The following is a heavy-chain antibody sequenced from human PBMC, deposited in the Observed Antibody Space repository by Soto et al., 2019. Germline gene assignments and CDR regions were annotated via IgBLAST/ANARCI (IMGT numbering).Heavy chain of an antibody. CDR3: ARVYCSGGSCYSVDF. CDR2: INGDGSST. D-gene: IGHD2-15*01. CDR1: GFTFSSYW. Sequence: GGSLRLSCAASGFTFSSYWMHWVRQAPWKGLVWVSRINGDGSSTTYADSVKGRFTISRDNAKNTLYLQMNSLRADDTAVYYCARVYCSGGSCYSVDFWGQGTVVTVSS. V-gene: IGHV3-74*01. J-gene: IGHJ4*02.